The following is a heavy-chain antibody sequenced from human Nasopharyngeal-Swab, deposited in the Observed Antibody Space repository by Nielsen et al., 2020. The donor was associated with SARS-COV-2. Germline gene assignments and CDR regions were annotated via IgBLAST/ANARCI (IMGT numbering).Heavy chain of an antibody. CDR3: ASGRTTVTEYYYYYYFDV. J-gene: IGHJ6*03. V-gene: IGHV1-2*06. CDR2: INPNSGGT. D-gene: IGHD4-17*01. Sequence: WVRQAPGQGLEWMGRINPNSGGTNYAQKFQGRVTVTRDTSISAAYMELSRLSSDDTAVYYCASGRTTVTEYYYYYYFDVWGKVTTVTVSS.